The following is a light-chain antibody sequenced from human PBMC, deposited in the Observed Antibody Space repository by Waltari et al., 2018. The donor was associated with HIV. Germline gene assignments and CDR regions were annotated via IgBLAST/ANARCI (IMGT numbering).Light chain of an antibody. CDR1: ESIVNW. J-gene: IGKJ2*02. CDR2: KAS. V-gene: IGKV1-5*03. CDR3: QQYNNYSRT. Sequence: DIQMTQSPSTLSASVGDRVTITCRASESIVNWLAWYQQKPRKAPNLLIYKASSLGSGVPSRFSGSGSGTEFTLTISSLQADDFATYYCQQYNNYSRTFGQGTKLEIK.